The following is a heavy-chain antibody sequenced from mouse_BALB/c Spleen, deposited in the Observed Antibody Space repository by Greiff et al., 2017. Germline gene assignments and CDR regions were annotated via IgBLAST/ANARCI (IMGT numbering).Heavy chain of an antibody. D-gene: IGHD3-3*01. Sequence: DVHLVESGGGLVQPGGSRKLSCAASGFTFSDYGMAWVRQAPGKGPEGVAFISNLAYSIYYADTVTGRFTISRENAKNTLYLEMSSLRSEDTAMYYCARDGAGAWFAYWGQGTLVTVSA. CDR1: GFTFSDYG. CDR2: ISNLAYSI. CDR3: ARDGAGAWFAY. V-gene: IGHV5-15*02. J-gene: IGHJ3*01.